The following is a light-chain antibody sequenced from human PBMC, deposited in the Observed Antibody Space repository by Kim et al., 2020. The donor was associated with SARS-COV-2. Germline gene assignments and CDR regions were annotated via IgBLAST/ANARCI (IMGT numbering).Light chain of an antibody. J-gene: IGLJ2*01. V-gene: IGLV3-19*01. CDR2: DKK. Sequence: SSELTQDPAVSVALGQTVRITCQGDSLRSYYASWYQQKPGQAPILVIYDKKNRPSGIPDRFSGSSSGNTASLTITGAQAEDEADYYCNSRDSSGDHLLFGGGTQLTVL. CDR1: SLRSYY. CDR3: NSRDSSGDHLL.